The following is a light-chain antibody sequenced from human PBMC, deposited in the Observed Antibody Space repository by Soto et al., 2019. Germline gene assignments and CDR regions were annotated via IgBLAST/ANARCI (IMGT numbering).Light chain of an antibody. CDR2: DAS. Sequence: EIVITQSPATLSVSPVEGATLSCRASQSVSINLAWYQQKPGQAPRLLIYDASNRATGIPARFSGSGSGTDFTLTISSLEPEDFAVYYCQQRSNWPRITFGQGTRLE. V-gene: IGKV3-11*01. CDR3: QQRSNWPRIT. CDR1: QSVSIN. J-gene: IGKJ5*01.